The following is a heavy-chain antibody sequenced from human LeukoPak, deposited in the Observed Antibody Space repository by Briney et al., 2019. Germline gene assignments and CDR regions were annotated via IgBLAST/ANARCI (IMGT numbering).Heavy chain of an antibody. CDR1: GFPISDGFY. J-gene: IGHJ5*02. Sequence: PSETLSLKCGVSGFPISDGFYWGWVRQPPGEGLEWIGSIYHSGRTYYNPSLKSRVTISVDTSKREFSLKLSPLSAADTAVYYCARHTFGFDPWGQGMLVIVSS. CDR3: ARHTFGFDP. V-gene: IGHV4-38-2*01. CDR2: IYHSGRT. D-gene: IGHD3-10*01.